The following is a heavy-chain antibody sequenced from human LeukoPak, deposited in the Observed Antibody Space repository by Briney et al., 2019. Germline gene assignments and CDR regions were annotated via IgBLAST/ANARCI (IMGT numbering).Heavy chain of an antibody. Sequence: PSETLSLTCTVSGGSIGSSSYYWGWIRQPPGKGLEWIGSIYYSGSTYYNPSLKSRVTISVDTSKNQFSLKLSSVTAADTAVYYCARLPDLRGAFDYWGQGTLVTVSS. CDR3: ARLPDLRGAFDY. J-gene: IGHJ4*02. CDR1: GGSIGSSSYY. V-gene: IGHV4-39*01. D-gene: IGHD1-26*01. CDR2: IYYSGST.